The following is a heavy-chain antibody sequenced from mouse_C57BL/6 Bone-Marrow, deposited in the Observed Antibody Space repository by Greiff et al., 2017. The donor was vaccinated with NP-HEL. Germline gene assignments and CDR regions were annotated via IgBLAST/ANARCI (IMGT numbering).Heavy chain of an antibody. CDR3: ARVYYGSVDY. Sequence: EVKLQESGPGLVKPSQSLSLTCSVTGYSITSGYYWNWIRQFPGNKLEWMGYISYDGSNNYNPSLKNRISITRDTSKNQFFLKLNSVTTEDTATYYCARVYYGSVDYWGQGTTLTVSS. CDR2: ISYDGSN. V-gene: IGHV3-6*01. CDR1: GYSITSGYY. J-gene: IGHJ2*01. D-gene: IGHD1-1*01.